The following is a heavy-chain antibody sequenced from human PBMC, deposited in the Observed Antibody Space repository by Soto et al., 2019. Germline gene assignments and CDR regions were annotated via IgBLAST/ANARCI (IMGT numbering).Heavy chain of an antibody. D-gene: IGHD2-15*01. V-gene: IGHV3-30-3*01. CDR3: ASESGGRDFDY. Sequence: QVQLVESGGGVVQPGRSLRLSCAASGLTFTSYTMHWVRQAPGKGLEWVALISYDGSFKHFADSVKGRFTISRDDSKSTLYLQMNSLRGDDTAVYYCASESGGRDFDYWGQGTLVTVSS. CDR2: ISYDGSFK. CDR1: GLTFTSYT. J-gene: IGHJ4*02.